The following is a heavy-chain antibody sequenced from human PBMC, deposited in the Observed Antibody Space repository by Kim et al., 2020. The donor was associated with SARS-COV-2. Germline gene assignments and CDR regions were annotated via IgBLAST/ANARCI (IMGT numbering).Heavy chain of an antibody. CDR1: GGSLSGYH. D-gene: IGHD3-3*01. Sequence: SETLSLTCAVFGGSLSGYHWTWIRQSPGKGLEWIGEINHSGGTNCIPSLKSRVTMSVDTSKNQFSLKLRSVTAADTALYYCARGRAGVVPSPILGLGPYYGYYAMDVWGQGTPVTVSS. J-gene: IGHJ6*02. CDR3: ARGRAGVVPSPILGLGPYYGYYAMDV. V-gene: IGHV4-34*01. CDR2: INHSGGT.